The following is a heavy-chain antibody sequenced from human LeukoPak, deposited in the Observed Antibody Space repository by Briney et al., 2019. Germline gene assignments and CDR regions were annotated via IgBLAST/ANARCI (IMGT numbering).Heavy chain of an antibody. D-gene: IGHD2-15*01. CDR3: AKGLGGFDK. Sequence: GGSLRLSCAASGFTFSSYAMSWVRQAPGKGLEWVSSITNSGDSTYYADSVKGRSIISRDNSKNTLSLQMYSLRVEDTAVYYCAKGLGGFDKWGQGTMVIVSS. CDR2: ITNSGDST. V-gene: IGHV3-23*01. CDR1: GFTFSSYA. J-gene: IGHJ3*02.